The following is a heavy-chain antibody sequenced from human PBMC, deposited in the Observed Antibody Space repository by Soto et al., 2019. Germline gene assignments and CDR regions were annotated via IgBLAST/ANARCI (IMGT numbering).Heavy chain of an antibody. J-gene: IGHJ4*02. CDR2: IYYSGST. CDR1: GGSISSYY. V-gene: IGHV4-59*08. D-gene: IGHD3-10*01. Sequence: SETLSLTCTVSGGSISSYYWSWIRQPPGKGLELIGYIYYSGSTNYNPSLKSRVTISVDTSKNQFSLKLNSMTAADTAVYYCARHNYGSGSIYFDYWGQGTLVTVSS. CDR3: ARHNYGSGSIYFDY.